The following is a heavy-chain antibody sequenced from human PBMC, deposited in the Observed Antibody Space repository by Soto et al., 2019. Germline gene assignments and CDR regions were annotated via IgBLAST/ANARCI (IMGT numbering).Heavy chain of an antibody. CDR2: IVTLFGTA. J-gene: IGHJ4*02. Sequence: VQLMQSGAEVKQPGSSVKVSCEASGGTFSSHSINWVRQAPGQGLEWMGGIVTLFGTANYAQNFQGRVTITADQSTSTVYMDLSSLRSDDTAVYYCAREVGYGDFFAALLDWGQGTLVTVSS. V-gene: IGHV1-69*01. CDR3: AREVGYGDFFAALLD. D-gene: IGHD4-17*01. CDR1: GGTFSSHS.